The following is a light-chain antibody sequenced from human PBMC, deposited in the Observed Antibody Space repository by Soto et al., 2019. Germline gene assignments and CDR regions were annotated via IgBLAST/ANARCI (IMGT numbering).Light chain of an antibody. Sequence: IQMTQSPSSLSASVGDRVTITCQASRDIDNYLNWYQQKPGKAPNLLIYDASNLETGGPLRFSGSRSGTHFNLTNNRLQPEDIGTNLWHQYDNRPFTFGQGTKLEIK. J-gene: IGKJ2*01. CDR1: RDIDNY. CDR3: HQYDNRPFT. CDR2: DAS. V-gene: IGKV1-33*01.